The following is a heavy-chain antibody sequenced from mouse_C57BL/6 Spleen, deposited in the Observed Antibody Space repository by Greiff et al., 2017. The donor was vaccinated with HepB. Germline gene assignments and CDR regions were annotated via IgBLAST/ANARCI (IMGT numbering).Heavy chain of an antibody. CDR2: ISDGGSYT. Sequence: EVKLVESGGGLVKPGGSLKLSCAASGFTFSSYAMSLVRQTPEKRLEWVATISDGGSYTYYPDNVKGRFTISRDNAKNNLYLQMSHLKSEDTAMYYCARDHGSSYGYFDVWGTGTTVTVSS. V-gene: IGHV5-4*01. CDR1: GFTFSSYA. J-gene: IGHJ1*03. D-gene: IGHD1-1*01. CDR3: ARDHGSSYGYFDV.